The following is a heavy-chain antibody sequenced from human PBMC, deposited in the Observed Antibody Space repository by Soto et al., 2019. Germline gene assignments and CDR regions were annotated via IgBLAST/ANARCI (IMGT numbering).Heavy chain of an antibody. Sequence: GGSLRLSCAASGFIFSSFALHWVRHAPGKGLEWVAAISHDGRRTHYADSVKGRFTISRENSNNTLYLQLSSLRPEDTAVYYCARTTAVAGTPEFDYWGQGALVTVS. CDR1: GFIFSSFA. CDR3: ARTTAVAGTPEFDY. V-gene: IGHV3-30*04. J-gene: IGHJ4*02. D-gene: IGHD6-19*01. CDR2: ISHDGRRT.